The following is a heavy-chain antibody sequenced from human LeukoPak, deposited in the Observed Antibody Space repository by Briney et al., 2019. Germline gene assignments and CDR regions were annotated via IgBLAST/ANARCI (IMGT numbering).Heavy chain of an antibody. CDR2: IKQDGSEK. D-gene: IGHD6-13*01. CDR1: GFTFSDYY. V-gene: IGHV3-7*01. CDR3: ARDSSSWYAEPYYFDY. J-gene: IGHJ4*02. Sequence: GGSLGLSCAASGFTFSDYYMGWVRQAPGKGLEWVANIKQDGSEKYYVDSVKGRFTISRDNAKNSLYLQMNSLRAEGTAVYYCARDSSSWYAEPYYFDYWGQGTLVTVSS.